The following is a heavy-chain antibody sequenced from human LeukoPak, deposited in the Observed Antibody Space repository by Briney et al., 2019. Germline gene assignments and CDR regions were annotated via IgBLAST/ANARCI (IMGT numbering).Heavy chain of an antibody. Sequence: ASVKVSCKASGYTFTSYGISWVRQAPGQGLEWMGWISAYNGNTNYAQKPQGRVTMTTDTSTSTAYMELRSLRSDDTAVYYCARDHQLLDAFDIWGQGTMVTVSS. CDR2: ISAYNGNT. J-gene: IGHJ3*02. V-gene: IGHV1-18*01. CDR3: ARDHQLLDAFDI. CDR1: GYTFTSYG. D-gene: IGHD2-2*01.